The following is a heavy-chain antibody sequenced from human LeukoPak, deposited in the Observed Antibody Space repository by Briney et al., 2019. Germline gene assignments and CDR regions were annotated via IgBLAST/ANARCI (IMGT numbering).Heavy chain of an antibody. V-gene: IGHV4-39*07. CDR2: IYYSGST. J-gene: IGHJ4*02. CDR1: GGSISSSTYY. D-gene: IGHD2-21*01. CDR3: ARSPSILWWKNVLYYFDY. Sequence: SETLSLTCTVSGGSISSSTYYWGWIRQPPGKGLEWIGTIYYSGSTNYNPSLKSRVTISVDTSKNQFSLKLSSVTAADTAVYYCARSPSILWWKNVLYYFDYWGQGTLVTVSS.